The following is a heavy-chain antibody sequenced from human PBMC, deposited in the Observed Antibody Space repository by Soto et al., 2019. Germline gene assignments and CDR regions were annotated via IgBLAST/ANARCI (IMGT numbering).Heavy chain of an antibody. V-gene: IGHV3-73*01. CDR3: SRHEEGRRMAFYGMDV. CDR1: GCTFSRSD. D-gene: IGHD2-8*01. J-gene: IGHJ6*02. CDR2: VRSKIHNYAT. Sequence: GSLRLSCSASGCTFSRSDLHWVRQAPGKGLEWVGRVRSKIHNYATSFADSVRGRFTISRNDSDNTVSLEMSGLKSEDTALYYCSRHEEGRRMAFYGMDVWGQGTTVTVS.